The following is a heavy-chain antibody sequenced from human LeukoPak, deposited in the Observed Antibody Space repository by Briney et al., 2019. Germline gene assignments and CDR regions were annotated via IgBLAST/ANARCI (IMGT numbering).Heavy chain of an antibody. Sequence: SEPLSLPFAVYGGSFSGYYWSWIRPPPGKGLEWIGEINHSGSTNYNPSLKSRVTISVDTSKNQFSLKLSSETAADTAVYYCARAGYSSSWYDYWGQGTLVTVSS. CDR1: GGSFSGYY. CDR2: INHSGST. D-gene: IGHD6-13*01. V-gene: IGHV4-34*01. CDR3: ARAGYSSSWYDY. J-gene: IGHJ4*02.